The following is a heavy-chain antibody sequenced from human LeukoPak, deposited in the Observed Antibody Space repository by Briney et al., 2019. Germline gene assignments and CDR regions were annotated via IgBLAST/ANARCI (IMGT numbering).Heavy chain of an antibody. J-gene: IGHJ4*02. CDR1: GFTFSSYA. CDR3: ARDLIH. D-gene: IGHD3-16*01. CDR2: IQSDGSNK. V-gene: IGHV3-30*02. Sequence: GGSLRLSCAASGFTFSSYAMSWVRQAPGKGLEWVAFIQSDGSNKYYADSVKGRFTISRDNSKNTLFLQMNSPRVEDTATYFCARDLIHWGQGTLVTVSS.